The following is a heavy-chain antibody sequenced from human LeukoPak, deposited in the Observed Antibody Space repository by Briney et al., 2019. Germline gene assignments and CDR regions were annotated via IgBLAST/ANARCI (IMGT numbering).Heavy chain of an antibody. V-gene: IGHV3-23*01. Sequence: GGSLRLSCAASGFTFSNYAMSWVRQAPGKGLEWVSAISGSGGNTYYADSVKGRFTISRDNSKNTLFLQMNSLRAEDTAVYYCAASDRRKDAFDIWGQGTLVTVSS. CDR2: ISGSGGNT. D-gene: IGHD2-15*01. J-gene: IGHJ3*02. CDR3: AASDRRKDAFDI. CDR1: GFTFSNYA.